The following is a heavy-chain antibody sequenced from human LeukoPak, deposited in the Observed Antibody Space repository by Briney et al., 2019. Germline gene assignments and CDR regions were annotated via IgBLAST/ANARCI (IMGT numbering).Heavy chain of an antibody. CDR3: ARDKGYYYDSSGPGAFDI. CDR2: IYYSGST. CDR1: GDSISGYC. V-gene: IGHV4-59*01. Sequence: PSETLSLTCTVSGDSISGYCWSWIRQSPEKGLEWLGFIYYSGSTDYNPSLKSRVTISVDRPKNQVSLKMNSVTAADTAVYYCARDKGYYYDSSGPGAFDIWGQGTMVTVSS. D-gene: IGHD3-22*01. J-gene: IGHJ3*02.